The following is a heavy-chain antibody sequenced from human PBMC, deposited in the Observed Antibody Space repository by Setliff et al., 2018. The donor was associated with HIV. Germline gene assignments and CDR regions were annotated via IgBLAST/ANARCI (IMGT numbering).Heavy chain of an antibody. V-gene: IGHV4-61*02. Sequence: SETLSLTCTVSGGSISSGSYNWSRIRQPAGKGLEWIGRIYTSGSTNYNPSLKSRVTISVDTSKNQFSLKLSSVTAADTAVYYCARGELGSCDSTSCPWSYYFDYWGQGTLVTVSS. CDR3: ARGELGSCDSTSCPWSYYFDY. J-gene: IGHJ4*02. D-gene: IGHD2-2*01. CDR2: IYTSGST. CDR1: GGSISSGSYN.